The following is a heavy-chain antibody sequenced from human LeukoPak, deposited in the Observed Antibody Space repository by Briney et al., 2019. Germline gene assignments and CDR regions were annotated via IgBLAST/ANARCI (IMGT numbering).Heavy chain of an antibody. J-gene: IGHJ5*02. CDR2: MYTSGGT. Sequence: PSETLSLTCSVSDDSITMYYWTWIRQPAGKGLEWIGRMYTSGGTNYNPSLKSRVTISIDTSKNQFSLKLSSVTAADTAIYYCARETYISGWHWFDPWGQGTLVTVSS. V-gene: IGHV4-4*07. D-gene: IGHD6-19*01. CDR3: ARETYISGWHWFDP. CDR1: DDSITMYY.